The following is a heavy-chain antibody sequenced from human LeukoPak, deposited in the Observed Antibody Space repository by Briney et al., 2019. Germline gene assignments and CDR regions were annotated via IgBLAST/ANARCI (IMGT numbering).Heavy chain of an antibody. D-gene: IGHD3-3*01. CDR2: IFPHDSDT. CDR3: ARTGYYDFWSGYYSIPPYYYYYMDV. Sequence: GGSLRISCKGSGYSFLVYWIGWGRQRPGKGPELGGRIFPHDSDTKYSPSFQGQVTISADKSISTAYLQWSSLKASDTAMYYCARTGYYDFWSGYYSIPPYYYYYMDVWGKGTTVTVSS. CDR1: GYSFLVYW. V-gene: IGHV5-51*01. J-gene: IGHJ6*03.